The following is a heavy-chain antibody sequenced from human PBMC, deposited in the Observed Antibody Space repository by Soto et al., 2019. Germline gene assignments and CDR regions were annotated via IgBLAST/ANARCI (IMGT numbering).Heavy chain of an antibody. D-gene: IGHD2-8*01. Sequence: GGSLRLSCAASGFTFDDYAMHWVRQAPGKGLEWVSGISWNSGSIGYADSVKGRFTISRDNARNSLYLQMNSLRAEDTALYYCAKVSMATLGHFDYWGQGTLVTVSS. CDR1: GFTFDDYA. V-gene: IGHV3-9*01. J-gene: IGHJ4*02. CDR2: ISWNSGSI. CDR3: AKVSMATLGHFDY.